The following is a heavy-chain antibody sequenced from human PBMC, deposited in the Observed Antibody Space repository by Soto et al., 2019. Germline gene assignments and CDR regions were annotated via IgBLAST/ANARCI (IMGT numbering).Heavy chain of an antibody. J-gene: IGHJ6*02. CDR1: GFTFSRYG. V-gene: IGHV3-30*18. Sequence: GGSLRLSCAASGFTFSRYGMHWVRQAPGEGLEWVSLTSYGGSDEWYADSVKGRFTISRDNSKNTLYLQMNSLRAEDTAVYYCAKGYEISPPIASGWYSNYYYGMDVWGQGTTVTVSS. D-gene: IGHD6-19*01. CDR3: AKGYEISPPIASGWYSNYYYGMDV. CDR2: TSYGGSDE.